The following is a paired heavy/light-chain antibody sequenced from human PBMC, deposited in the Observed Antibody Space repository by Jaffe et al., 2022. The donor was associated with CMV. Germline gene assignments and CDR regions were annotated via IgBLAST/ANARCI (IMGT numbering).Light chain of an antibody. J-gene: IGLJ2*01. CDR1: SLPKEY. V-gene: IGLV3-25*03. CDR3: QSGDSSSPWV. Sequence: SSELTQPPSVSVSPGQTARILCSGDSLPKEYVHWYQHKAGQAPILLIYKDTERASGTPERFSASSSGTTATLTISGVQTEDEADYYCQSGDSSSPWVFGGGTKLTVL. CDR2: KDT.
Heavy chain of an antibody. D-gene: IGHD1-1*01. CDR1: DDSISHYY. CDR3: ARALRRPDYFGMDV. J-gene: IGHJ6*02. CDR2: ITTTGVT. V-gene: IGHV4-4*07. Sequence: VQLQESGPGLVKPSETLSLTCSVDDDSISHYYWSWVRQPAGKGLEWIGRITTTGVTNYNPSLKSRVTMSLDTSKNQLSLILSSVTAADTAVYYCARALRRPDYFGMDVWGQGTTVTVSS.